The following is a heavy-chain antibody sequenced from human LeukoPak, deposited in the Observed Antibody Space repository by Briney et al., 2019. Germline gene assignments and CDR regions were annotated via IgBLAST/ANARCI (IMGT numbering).Heavy chain of an antibody. CDR2: IIPILGIA. CDR3: AGYNWNLRYFDY. CDR1: GGTFSSYA. V-gene: IGHV1-69*04. J-gene: IGHJ4*02. D-gene: IGHD1-7*01. Sequence: ASVKVSCKASGGTFSSYAISWVRQAPGQGIERMGRIIPILGIANYAQKFQGRVTITADKSTSTAYMELSSLRSEDTAVYYCAGYNWNLRYFDYWGQGTLVTVSS.